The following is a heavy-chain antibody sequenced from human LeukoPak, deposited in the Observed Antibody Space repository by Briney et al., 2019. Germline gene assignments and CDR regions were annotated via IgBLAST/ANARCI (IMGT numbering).Heavy chain of an antibody. J-gene: IGHJ4*02. D-gene: IGHD3-22*01. CDR2: INPNSGGT. V-gene: IGHV1-2*02. Sequence: GASVTVSCKASGYTFTGYYIHWVRQAPGQRVEGMGWINPNSGGTNYAQKLQGRVTMTRDTSISTAYMELSRLRADDTAVYYCASNTDYYDSSGCFDYWGEGTLVTVSS. CDR3: ASNTDYYDSSGCFDY. CDR1: GYTFTGYY.